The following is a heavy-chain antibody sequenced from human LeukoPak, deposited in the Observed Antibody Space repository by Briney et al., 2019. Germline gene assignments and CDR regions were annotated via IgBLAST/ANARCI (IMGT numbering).Heavy chain of an antibody. J-gene: IGHJ4*02. V-gene: IGHV4-39*07. Sequence: SETLSLTCTVSGGSISSSGYYWGWIRQPPGKGLEWIGSIYYSGSTYYNPSLKTPVTISVDTSKNQFSLNLDSVTAADTAVYFCARVTATTPFDNWGQGILVTVSS. CDR1: GGSISSSGYY. CDR2: IYYSGST. D-gene: IGHD1-1*01. CDR3: ARVTATTPFDN.